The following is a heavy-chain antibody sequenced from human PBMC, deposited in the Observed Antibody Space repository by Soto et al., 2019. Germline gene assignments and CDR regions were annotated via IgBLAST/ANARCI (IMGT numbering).Heavy chain of an antibody. V-gene: IGHV3-23*01. CDR3: AKGPHYYDSSGYYCPFDY. J-gene: IGHJ4*02. CDR1: GFTFSSLA. Sequence: VQLLESGGGLVQPGGSWRPSCEASGFTFSSLAMGGVRQAPGRGLGWVSALSGSGGSIYYADSGKGRFTISRDNSKNTLYLQMNSLRAEDTAVYYCAKGPHYYDSSGYYCPFDYWGQGTLVTVSS. D-gene: IGHD3-22*01. CDR2: LSGSGGSI.